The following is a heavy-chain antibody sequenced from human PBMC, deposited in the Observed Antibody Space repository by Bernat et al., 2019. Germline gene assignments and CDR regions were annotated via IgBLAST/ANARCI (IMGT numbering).Heavy chain of an antibody. V-gene: IGHV3-23*04. CDR3: ARGAGMEVHNWYFDL. D-gene: IGHD3-3*01. Sequence: EVQLVESGGDLVQPGGSLSLSCAASGYAFSCCAVTWVRQAPGKGLEWVSTISNGGGNTYYADSVKGRFTISRDNSKNTLFLQMNSLRADETAIYYCARGAGMEVHNWYFDLWGRGTLVTVSS. J-gene: IGHJ2*01. CDR2: ISNGGGNT. CDR1: GYAFSCCA.